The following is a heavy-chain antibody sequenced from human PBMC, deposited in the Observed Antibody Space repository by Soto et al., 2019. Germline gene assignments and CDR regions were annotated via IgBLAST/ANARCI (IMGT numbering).Heavy chain of an antibody. Sequence: PSETLSLTCTVSGGSISSYYWSWIRQPPGKGLEWIGYIYYSGSTNYNPSLKSRVTISVDTSKNQFSLKLSSVTAADTAVYYCARGSYCTNGVCYTDKYYFDYWAQGTLVTVSS. CDR1: GGSISSYY. CDR2: IYYSGST. CDR3: ARGSYCTNGVCYTDKYYFDY. V-gene: IGHV4-59*01. D-gene: IGHD2-8*01. J-gene: IGHJ4*02.